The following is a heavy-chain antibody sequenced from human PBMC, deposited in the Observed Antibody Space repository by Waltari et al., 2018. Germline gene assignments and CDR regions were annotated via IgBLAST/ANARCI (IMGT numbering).Heavy chain of an antibody. Sequence: EVQLVESGGGLVQPGGSLRLSCAASGMTFTTYSMNWVRQAPGKGLGWISYVSGDSGYIYYADSVRGRFTISRDNAQNSMYLQMNNLRADDTVVYYCAGIRRGFWFFDLWGRGTLVTVSS. CDR3: AGIRRGFWFFDL. CDR2: VSGDSGYI. CDR1: GMTFTTYS. J-gene: IGHJ2*01. D-gene: IGHD3-10*01. V-gene: IGHV3-48*04.